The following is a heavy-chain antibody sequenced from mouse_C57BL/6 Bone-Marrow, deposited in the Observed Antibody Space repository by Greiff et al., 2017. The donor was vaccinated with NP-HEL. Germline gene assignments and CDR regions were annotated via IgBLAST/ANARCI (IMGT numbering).Heavy chain of an antibody. D-gene: IGHD1-1*02. J-gene: IGHJ3*01. V-gene: IGHV1-69*01. CDR1: GYTFTSYW. Sequence: QVQLQQPGAELVMPGASVKLSCKASGYTFTSYWMHWVKQRPGQGLEWIGEIDPSDSYTNYNQKFKGKSTLTVDKSSSTAYMQLSSLTSEDSAVYYCARSGVEWFAYWGQGTLVTVSA. CDR2: IDPSDSYT. CDR3: ARSGVEWFAY.